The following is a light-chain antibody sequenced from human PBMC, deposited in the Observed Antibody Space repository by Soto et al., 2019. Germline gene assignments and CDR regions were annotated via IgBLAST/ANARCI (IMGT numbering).Light chain of an antibody. CDR2: AAY. Sequence: DIQLTQSPSFLSVSVGDRVTITCRASEGISSYLAWYQQKPGKAPKLLIYAAYTLERGVPSRFSGSGSRTEFTLTISSLQPEDSATYYCQELNSYPRTFGQGNKVEIK. J-gene: IGKJ1*01. CDR1: EGISSY. V-gene: IGKV1-9*01. CDR3: QELNSYPRT.